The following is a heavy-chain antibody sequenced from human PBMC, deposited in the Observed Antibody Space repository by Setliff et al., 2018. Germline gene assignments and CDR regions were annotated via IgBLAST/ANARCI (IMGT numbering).Heavy chain of an antibody. CDR3: ARGRDRIAARRGNWFDP. D-gene: IGHD6-6*01. CDR1: GGSFSGYS. CDR2: INHSGST. V-gene: IGHV4-34*01. Sequence: SETPSLTCAVYGGSFSGYSWSWIRQPPGKGLEWIGEINHSGSTNYNPSLKNRVTISVDTSKNQFSLKLSSVTAADTAVFYCARGRDRIAARRGNWFDPWGQGTLVTVSS. J-gene: IGHJ5*02.